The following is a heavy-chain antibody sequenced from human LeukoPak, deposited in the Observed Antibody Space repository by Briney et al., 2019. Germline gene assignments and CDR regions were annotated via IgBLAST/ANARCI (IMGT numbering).Heavy chain of an antibody. CDR3: ARRYTTSEIFDY. D-gene: IGHD6-13*01. Sequence: GESLKISCKGSGYPFSNYWTAWVRQLPGKGLEWLGIIYPGDSDTRYSPSFQGQVTISADKSISTAYLQWSSLTASDTAMYYCARRYTTSEIFDYWGQGTLVTVSS. CDR2: IYPGDSDT. CDR1: GYPFSNYW. V-gene: IGHV5-51*01. J-gene: IGHJ4*02.